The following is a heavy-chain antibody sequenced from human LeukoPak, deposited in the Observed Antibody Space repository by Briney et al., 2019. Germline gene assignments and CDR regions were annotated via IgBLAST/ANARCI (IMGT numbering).Heavy chain of an antibody. CDR2: IYYSGST. CDR3: ARWIAATSHFDP. V-gene: IGHV4-59*01. CDR1: AGSISTYY. J-gene: IGHJ5*02. Sequence: SETLSPTCSLSAGSISTYYWSWIRQPPGKGLEWIGYIYYSGSTYYNPSLKSRVTISVDTSKNQFSLKVTSVTAADTAVYYCARWIAATSHFDPWGRGALVTVSS. D-gene: IGHD6-13*01.